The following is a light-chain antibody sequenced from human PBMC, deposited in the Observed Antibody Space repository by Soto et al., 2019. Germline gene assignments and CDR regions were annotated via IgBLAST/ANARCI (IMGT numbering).Light chain of an antibody. Sequence: QSVLTQPPSVSGAPGQRVTISCTGSSSNNGAGYDVHWYQQLPGTAPKLLIYGNSNRPSGVPDRFSGSKSGTSASLALTGLQAEDEADYYCQSYDSSLSGYVVFGGGTKLTVL. CDR2: GNS. CDR3: QSYDSSLSGYVV. V-gene: IGLV1-40*01. CDR1: SSNNGAGYD. J-gene: IGLJ2*01.